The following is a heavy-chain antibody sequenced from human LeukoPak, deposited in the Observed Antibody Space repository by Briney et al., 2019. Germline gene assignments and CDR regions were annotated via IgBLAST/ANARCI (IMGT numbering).Heavy chain of an antibody. V-gene: IGHV3-74*01. CDR2: INSDGSST. Sequence: PGGSLRLSCAASGFTFSSYWMHWVRQAPGKGLVWVSRINSDGSSTSYADSVKGRFTISRDNSKNSLYLQMNSLRTEDTALYYCAKGALRYDSSGWCDYWGQGTLVTVSS. CDR3: AKGALRYDSSGWCDY. CDR1: GFTFSSYW. J-gene: IGHJ4*02. D-gene: IGHD3-22*01.